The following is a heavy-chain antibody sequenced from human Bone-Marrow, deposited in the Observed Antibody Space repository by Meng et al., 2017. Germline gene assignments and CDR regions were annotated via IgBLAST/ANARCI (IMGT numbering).Heavy chain of an antibody. J-gene: IGHJ4*02. V-gene: IGHV3-23*01. CDR1: GYTFRTYA. CDR2: VTGSSDNT. CDR3: AKGTTTVTTRGVDY. D-gene: IGHD4-17*01. Sequence: GGSLRLPCAASGYTFRTYAMSWVRQAPGKGLEWVSTVTGSSDNTYYADSVKDRFTISRDNSKNTLYLQMNSLRAEDTALYYCAKGTTTVTTRGVDYWGQGTLVTVSS.